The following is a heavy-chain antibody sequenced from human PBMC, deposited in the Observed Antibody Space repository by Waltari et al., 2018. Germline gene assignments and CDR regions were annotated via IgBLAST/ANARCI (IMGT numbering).Heavy chain of an antibody. Sequence: QVQLVESGGGVVQPGRSLRLSCAASGFTFSSYAMHWVRQAPGQGLEWVAVISYDGSNKYYADSVKGRFTISRDNDKNAMYLQMDSLRAEDTAVYYCARWRGYCKSNTCFESFDSWGQGTLVTVSP. CDR1: GFTFSSYA. V-gene: IGHV3-30*07. CDR2: ISYDGSNK. CDR3: ARWRGYCKSNTCFESFDS. D-gene: IGHD2-2*01. J-gene: IGHJ4*02.